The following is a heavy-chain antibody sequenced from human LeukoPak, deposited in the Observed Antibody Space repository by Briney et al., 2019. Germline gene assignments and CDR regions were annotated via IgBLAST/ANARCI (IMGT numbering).Heavy chain of an antibody. D-gene: IGHD3-22*01. CDR3: ATHDKTYYYDSSAYYPADY. J-gene: IGHJ4*02. Sequence: GESLKISCKGSGYSFTSYWIGWVRQMPGKGLEWMGIIYPGDSDTRYSPSFQGQVTISADKSISTAYLQWSSLKASDTAMYYCATHDKTYYYDSSAYYPADYWGQGTLVTVSS. CDR2: IYPGDSDT. V-gene: IGHV5-51*01. CDR1: GYSFTSYW.